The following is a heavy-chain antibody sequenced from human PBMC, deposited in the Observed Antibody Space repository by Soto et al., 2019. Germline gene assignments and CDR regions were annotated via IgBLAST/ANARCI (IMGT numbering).Heavy chain of an antibody. D-gene: IGHD6-6*01. V-gene: IGHV6-1*01. CDR3: AREEYSSSLWGGYYYGMDV. Sequence: PXQTLSLTCAISGDSVSSNSAAWNWIRQSPSRGLEWLGRTYYRSKWYNDYAVSVKSRITINPDTSKNQFSLQLNSVTPEDTAVYYCAREEYSSSLWGGYYYGMDVWGQGTTVTASS. CDR1: GDSVSSNSAA. J-gene: IGHJ6*02. CDR2: TYYRSKWYN.